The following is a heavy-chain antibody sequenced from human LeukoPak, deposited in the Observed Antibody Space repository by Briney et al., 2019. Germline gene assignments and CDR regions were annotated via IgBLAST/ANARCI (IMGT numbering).Heavy chain of an antibody. CDR3: ARGSGGSYSYYYYGMDV. V-gene: IGHV1-3*01. Sequence: GASVKVSCKASGYTFTSYAMHWVRQAPGQRLEWMGWINAGNGNTKYSQKFQGRVTITRDTSASTAYMELSSLRSEDTAVYYCARGSGGSYSYYYYGMDVWGQGTTVTVSS. CDR2: INAGNGNT. CDR1: GYTFTSYA. D-gene: IGHD1-26*01. J-gene: IGHJ6*02.